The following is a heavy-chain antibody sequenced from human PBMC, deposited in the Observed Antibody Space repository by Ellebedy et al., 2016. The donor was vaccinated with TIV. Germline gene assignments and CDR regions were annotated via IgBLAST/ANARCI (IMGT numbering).Heavy chain of an antibody. CDR1: GFTFSSYW. Sequence: GESLKISXEGSGFTFSSYWMSWVRQAPGKGLEWVANIKQDGSEKYYVDSVKGRFTISRDNAKNSLYLQMNSLRAEDTAVYYCARDQGFGGVIVIWSAFDIWGQGTMVTVSS. CDR2: IKQDGSEK. J-gene: IGHJ3*02. V-gene: IGHV3-7*01. CDR3: ARDQGFGGVIVIWSAFDI. D-gene: IGHD3-16*02.